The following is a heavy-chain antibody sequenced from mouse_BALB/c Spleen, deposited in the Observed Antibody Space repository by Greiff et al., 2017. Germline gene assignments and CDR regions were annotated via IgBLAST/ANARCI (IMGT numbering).Heavy chain of an antibody. D-gene: IGHD1-1*01. J-gene: IGHJ3*01. V-gene: IGHV14-3*02. CDR1: GFNIKDYY. CDR3: ARDYYGSSYWFAY. Sequence: EVQLQQSGAELVRSGASVKLSCTASGFNIKDYYMHWVKQRPEQGLEWIGRIDPANGNTKYDPKFQGKATITADTSSNTAYLQLSSLTSEDTAVYYCARDYYGSSYWFAYWGQGTLVTVSA. CDR2: IDPANGNT.